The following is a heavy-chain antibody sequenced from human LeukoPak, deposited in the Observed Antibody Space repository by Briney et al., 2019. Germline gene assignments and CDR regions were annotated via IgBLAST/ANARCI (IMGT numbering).Heavy chain of an antibody. D-gene: IGHD6-19*01. CDR2: ISGSGGST. CDR1: GFTFSSYA. V-gene: IGHV3-23*01. J-gene: IGHJ4*02. Sequence: GGSLRLSCAASGFTFSSYAVSWVRQAPGKGLEWVSAISGSGGSTYYADSVKGRFTISRDNSKNTLYLQMNSLRAEDTAVYYCAKDAHPTRYSSGWYPLDYWGQGTLVTVSS. CDR3: AKDAHPTRYSSGWYPLDY.